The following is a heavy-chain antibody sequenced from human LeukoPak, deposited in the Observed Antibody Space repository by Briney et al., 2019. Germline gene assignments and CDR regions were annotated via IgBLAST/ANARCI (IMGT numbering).Heavy chain of an antibody. Sequence: SETLSLTCSASGASISSHYWSWIRQPPGKGLEWIGYIYYSVRTNYNPSLKSRVTISVDTSKNQFSLKLSSVTAADTAVYYCARSQQTWYYYYMDVWGKGTTVTVSS. J-gene: IGHJ6*03. D-gene: IGHD6-13*01. V-gene: IGHV4-59*11. CDR2: IYYSVRT. CDR1: GASISSHY. CDR3: ARSQQTWYYYYMDV.